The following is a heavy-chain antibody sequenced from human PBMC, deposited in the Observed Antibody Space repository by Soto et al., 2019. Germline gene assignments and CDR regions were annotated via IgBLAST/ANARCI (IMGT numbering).Heavy chain of an antibody. CDR2: IIPIFGTA. J-gene: IGHJ3*02. D-gene: IGHD7-27*01. CDR1: GGTFSSYA. CDR3: ARDLGNGRQAFDI. Sequence: GASVKVSCKASGGTFSSYAISWVRQAPGQGLEWMGGIIPIFGTANYAQKFQGRVTITADESTSTAYMELSSLRSEDTAVYYCARDLGNGRQAFDIWGQGTMVTVSS. V-gene: IGHV1-69*13.